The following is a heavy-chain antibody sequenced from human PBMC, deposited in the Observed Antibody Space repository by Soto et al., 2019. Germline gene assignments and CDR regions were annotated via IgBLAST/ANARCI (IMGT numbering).Heavy chain of an antibody. D-gene: IGHD4-17*01. CDR1: SYTFTSYG. CDR3: ARSLTTLTTLPDY. CDR2: ISAYNGNT. V-gene: IGHV1-18*04. J-gene: IGHJ4*02. Sequence: QVQLVQSGAEVKKPGASVKVSCKASSYTFTSYGISWVRQAPGQGLEWMGWISAYNGNTNYAQKFQGRVTMTRDTPISSAYMELSRLRSDDTAVYYCARSLTTLTTLPDYWGQGTLFTVSS.